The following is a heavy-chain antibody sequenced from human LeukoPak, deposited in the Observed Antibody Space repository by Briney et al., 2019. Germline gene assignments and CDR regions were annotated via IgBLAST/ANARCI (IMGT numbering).Heavy chain of an antibody. Sequence: GGCLRLTCAASGFTVSSNYMSWVRQAPGKGLEWVSVIYSGGSTYYADSVKGRFTISRDNSKNTLYLQMNSLRAEDTAVYYCARTYGSGRFDYYYGMDVWGQGTTVTVSS. J-gene: IGHJ6*02. CDR1: GFTVSSNY. CDR2: IYSGGST. CDR3: ARTYGSGRFDYYYGMDV. V-gene: IGHV3-53*01. D-gene: IGHD3-10*01.